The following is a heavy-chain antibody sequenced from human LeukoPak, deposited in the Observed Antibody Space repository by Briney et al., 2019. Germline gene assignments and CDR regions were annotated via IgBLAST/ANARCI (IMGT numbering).Heavy chain of an antibody. D-gene: IGHD6-6*01. CDR2: ISAYNGNT. Sequence: GASVKVSCKASGYTFTSYGISWVRQAPGQGLEWMGWISAYNGNTNYAQKLQGRVTMTTDTSTSTAYMEMRRLRSDDTAVYYCARDGKYSSSSGSWFDPWGQGTLVTVSS. CDR3: ARDGKYSSSSGSWFDP. J-gene: IGHJ5*02. CDR1: GYTFTSYG. V-gene: IGHV1-18*01.